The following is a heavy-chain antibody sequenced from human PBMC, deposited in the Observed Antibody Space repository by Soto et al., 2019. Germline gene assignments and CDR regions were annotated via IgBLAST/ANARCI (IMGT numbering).Heavy chain of an antibody. CDR3: GQSSGYRIMNC. V-gene: IGHV2-5*02. CDR2: IYWDEDK. Sequence: QITLKESGPTLVKPTQTLTLTCTFSGFSLTTTGVGVGWIRQPPGKALEWLAIIYWDEDKRYSPSLKSRLTITKDTTKYQVVHTMTNMDPGDTATYPWGQSSGYRIMNCWGQGTLGTVSS. CDR1: GFSLTTTGVG. J-gene: IGHJ4*01. D-gene: IGHD3-22*01.